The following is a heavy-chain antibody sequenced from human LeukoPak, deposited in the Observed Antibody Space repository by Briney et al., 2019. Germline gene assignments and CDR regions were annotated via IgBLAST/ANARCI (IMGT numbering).Heavy chain of an antibody. CDR2: FYYSGST. J-gene: IGHJ3*02. V-gene: IGHV4-39*01. D-gene: IGHD6-13*01. CDR1: GDSISSGSYY. CDR3: ARRSITWNAFDI. Sequence: SETLSLTCSVSGDSISSGSYYWGWIRQPPGKGLEWIGRFYYSGSTYYNPSLKSRVTISVDTSKNQFSLQLNSVTATDTAVYYCARRSITWNAFDIWGQGTMVTVSS.